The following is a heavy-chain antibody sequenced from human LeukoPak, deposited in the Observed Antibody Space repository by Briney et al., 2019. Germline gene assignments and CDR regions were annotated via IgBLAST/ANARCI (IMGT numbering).Heavy chain of an antibody. V-gene: IGHV4-34*01. CDR2: INHSGST. D-gene: IGHD3-22*01. Sequence: SETLSLTCAVYGGSFSGYYWSWIRQPPGKGLEWIGGINHSGSTNYNPSLKSRVTISVDTSKNQSSLKLSSVTAADTAVYYCARGGPRAQGADSSGQYYFDYWGQGTLVTVSS. CDR1: GGSFSGYY. CDR3: ARGGPRAQGADSSGQYYFDY. J-gene: IGHJ4*02.